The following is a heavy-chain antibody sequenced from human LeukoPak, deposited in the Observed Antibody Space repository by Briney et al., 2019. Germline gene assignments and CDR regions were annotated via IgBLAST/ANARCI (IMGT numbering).Heavy chain of an antibody. V-gene: IGHV4-39*07. CDR2: ICYSGST. CDR3: ARDGKSSWSDY. D-gene: IGHD6-13*01. CDR1: GGSISSSSYY. Sequence: PSGTLSLTCTVSGGSISSSSYYWGWIRQPPGKGLEWIGSICYSGSTYYNPSLKSRVTISVDTSKNQFSLKLSSVTAADTAVYYCARDGKSSWSDYWGQGTLVTVSS. J-gene: IGHJ4*02.